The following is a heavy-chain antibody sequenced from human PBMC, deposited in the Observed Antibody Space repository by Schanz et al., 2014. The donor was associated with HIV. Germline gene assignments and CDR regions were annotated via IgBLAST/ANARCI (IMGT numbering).Heavy chain of an antibody. CDR1: GYNFRGYG. CDR2: INHSGRT. Sequence: VQLLESGGGAVRPGGSLRLSCAASGYNFRGYGMNWVRQAPGKGLEWIGEINHSGRTDYKSSLKSRVTISTNTSTNQFSLTLGSVSAADTGVYYCARGRIAADLKFWGQGTLVTVSS. V-gene: IGHV4-34*01. D-gene: IGHD6-25*01. CDR3: ARGRIAADLKF. J-gene: IGHJ4*02.